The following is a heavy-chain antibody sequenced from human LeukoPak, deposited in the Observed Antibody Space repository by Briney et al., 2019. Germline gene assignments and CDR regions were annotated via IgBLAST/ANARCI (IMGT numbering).Heavy chain of an antibody. CDR3: ARVGEEMATINFDY. CDR1: GGSISSYY. CDR2: IYASGIT. Sequence: PSETLSLTCTVSGGSISSYYWSWIRQPAGKGLEWIGRIYASGITNYNPSLKSRVTMSVDTSKNQFSLKLSSVTAADTAVYYCARVGEEMATINFDYWGQGTLVTVSS. D-gene: IGHD5-24*01. V-gene: IGHV4-4*07. J-gene: IGHJ4*02.